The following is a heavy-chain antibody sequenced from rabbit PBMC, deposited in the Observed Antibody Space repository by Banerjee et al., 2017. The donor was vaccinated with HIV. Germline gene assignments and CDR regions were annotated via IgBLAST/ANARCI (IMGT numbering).Heavy chain of an antibody. CDR2: IATGSSGST. J-gene: IGHJ6*02. D-gene: IGHD5-1*01. V-gene: IGHV1S40*01. CDR3: ARWYGSDNGGYVGVLDP. Sequence: QSLEESGGDLVKPGASLTLTCTASGIDFTSNAMCWVRQAPGKGLELIACIATGSSGSTWYASWAKGRFTISKTSSTTVTLQMTSLTAADTATYFCARWYGSDNGGYVGVLDPWGQGTLVTVS. CDR1: GIDFTSNA.